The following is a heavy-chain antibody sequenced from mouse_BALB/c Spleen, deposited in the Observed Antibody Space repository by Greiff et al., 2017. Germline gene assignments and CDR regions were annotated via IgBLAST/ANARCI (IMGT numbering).Heavy chain of an antibody. CDR1: GYSITSDYA. V-gene: IGHV3-2*02. CDR3: ARNKGPWFAY. CDR2: ISYSGST. Sequence: EVKLVESGPGLVKPSQSLSLTCTVTGYSITSDYAWNWIRQFPGNKLEWMGYISYSGSTSYNPSLKSRISITRDTSKNQFFLQLNSVTTEDTATYYCARNKGPWFAYWGQGTLVTVSA. J-gene: IGHJ3*01.